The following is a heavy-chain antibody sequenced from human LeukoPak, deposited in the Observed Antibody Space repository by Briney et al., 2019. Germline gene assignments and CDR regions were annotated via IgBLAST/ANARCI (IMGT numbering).Heavy chain of an antibody. CDR3: AKDRGYYGSGSYFDY. CDR2: ISYDGSNK. V-gene: IGHV3-30*18. J-gene: IGHJ4*02. Sequence: GGSLRLSCAASGFTFSSYGMHWVRQAPGKGLEWVAVISYDGSNKYYADSVKGRFTISRDNSKNTLYLQMNSLRAGDTAVYYCAKDRGYYGSGSYFDYWGQGTLVTVSS. D-gene: IGHD3-10*01. CDR1: GFTFSSYG.